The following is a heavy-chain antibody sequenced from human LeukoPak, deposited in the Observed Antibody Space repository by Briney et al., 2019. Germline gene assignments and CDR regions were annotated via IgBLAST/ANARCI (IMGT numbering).Heavy chain of an antibody. CDR3: ARHWYFDL. CDR2: IYYSGST. Sequence: SETLSLTCTVSGVSISSSSYYWGWIRQPPGKGLEWIGSIYYSGSTYYNPSLKSRVTISVDTSKNQFSLKLSSVTAADTAVYYCARHWYFDLWGRGTLVTVSS. CDR1: GVSISSSSYY. V-gene: IGHV4-39*07. J-gene: IGHJ2*01.